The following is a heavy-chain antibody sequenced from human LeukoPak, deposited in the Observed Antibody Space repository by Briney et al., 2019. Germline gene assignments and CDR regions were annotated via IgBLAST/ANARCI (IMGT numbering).Heavy chain of an antibody. V-gene: IGHV3-33*01. J-gene: IGHJ4*02. CDR2: IWYDGSKK. CDR3: ASDIAVAGYYFDY. D-gene: IGHD6-19*01. Sequence: QPGRSLRLSCAASGFSFSNYGFHCVRQSPSKGLEWVAVIWYDGSKKYYADSVKGRFTISRDNSKNTLYLQMNSLRAEDTAVYYCASDIAVAGYYFDYWGQGSLVTVSS. CDR1: GFSFSNYG.